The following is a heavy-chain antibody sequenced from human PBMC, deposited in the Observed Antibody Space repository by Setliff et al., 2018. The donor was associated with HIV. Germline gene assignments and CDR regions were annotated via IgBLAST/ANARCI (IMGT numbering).Heavy chain of an antibody. J-gene: IGHJ4*02. CDR1: GFTFTDYW. D-gene: IGHD4-4*01. CDR2: IYPGDSDT. CDR3: ARLGAYSNYYFDY. Sequence: GESLKISCKASGFTFTDYWIGWVRQMPGRGLEWMGIIYPGDSDTRYSPSFQGQVTISADKSISTAYLQWSSLKASDTAMYYCARLGAYSNYYFDYWGQGTLVTVSS. V-gene: IGHV5-51*01.